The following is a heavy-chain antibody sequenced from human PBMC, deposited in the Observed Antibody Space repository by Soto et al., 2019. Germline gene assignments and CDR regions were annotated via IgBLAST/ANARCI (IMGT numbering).Heavy chain of an antibody. Sequence: GGSLRLSCAASGFTFSSYGMHWVRQAPGKGLEWVAVISYDGSNKYYADSVKGRFTISRDNSKNTLYLQMNSLRAEDTAVYYCAKVEWGSWYSTVFYYYGMDVWGQGTTVTVSS. CDR1: GFTFSSYG. J-gene: IGHJ6*02. V-gene: IGHV3-30*18. CDR3: AKVEWGSWYSTVFYYYGMDV. D-gene: IGHD6-13*01. CDR2: ISYDGSNK.